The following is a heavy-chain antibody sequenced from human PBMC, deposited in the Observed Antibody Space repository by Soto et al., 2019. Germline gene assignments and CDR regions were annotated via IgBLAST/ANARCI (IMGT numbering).Heavy chain of an antibody. J-gene: IGHJ3*02. CDR2: LSSSGAT. Sequence: QMQLEESGPGLVKPSETLSLTCSVSGGSVSDYYWHWIRQSPGKGLEWIGYLSSSGATSYSPPRRRRVTITLDSSKNQLSLKMTSVTAADAALYYCASNILNDDADRDGTVNIWGQGTLVTVSS. D-gene: IGHD1-1*01. CDR3: ASNILNDDADRDGTVNI. CDR1: GGSVSDYY. V-gene: IGHV4-59*08.